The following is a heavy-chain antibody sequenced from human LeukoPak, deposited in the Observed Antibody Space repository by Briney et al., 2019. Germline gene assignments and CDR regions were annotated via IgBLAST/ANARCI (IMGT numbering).Heavy chain of an antibody. Sequence: GGSLRLSCAASGFTFSSYSMNWVRQAPGKGLEWVSYISSSSSTIYYADSVKGRFTISRDNAKNSLYLQMNSLRAEDTAVYYCARVRGPQDSTNRGGDYWGQGTLVTVSS. CDR1: GFTFSSYS. CDR3: ARVRGPQDSTNRGGDY. D-gene: IGHD2-2*01. CDR2: ISSSSSTI. V-gene: IGHV3-48*04. J-gene: IGHJ4*02.